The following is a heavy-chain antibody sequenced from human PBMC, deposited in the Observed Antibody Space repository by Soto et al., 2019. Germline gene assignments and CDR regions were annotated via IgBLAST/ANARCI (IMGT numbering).Heavy chain of an antibody. Sequence: GGSLRLSCAASGFTFSSYAMHWVRQAPGKGLEWVAVISYDGSNKYYADSVKGRFTISRDNSKNTLYLQMNSLRAEDTAVYYCAREYYYDSSGNPPGADYWGQGTLVTVSS. CDR1: GFTFSSYA. CDR2: ISYDGSNK. CDR3: AREYYYDSSGNPPGADY. J-gene: IGHJ4*02. V-gene: IGHV3-30-3*01. D-gene: IGHD3-22*01.